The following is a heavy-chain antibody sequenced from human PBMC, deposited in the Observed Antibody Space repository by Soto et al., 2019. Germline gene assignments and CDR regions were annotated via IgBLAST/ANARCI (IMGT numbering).Heavy chain of an antibody. D-gene: IGHD1-26*01. CDR2: IIPIFGTA. CDR1: GGTFSSYA. V-gene: IGHV1-69*01. CDR3: ASDRATTGWFDY. J-gene: IGHJ4*02. Sequence: QVQLVQSGAEVKKPGSSVKVSCKASGGTFSSYAISWVRQAPGQGLEWMGGIIPIFGTANYAQKFLGRVTITADEPTSTAYMELSSLRSEDTAVYYCASDRATTGWFDYWGQGTLVTVSS.